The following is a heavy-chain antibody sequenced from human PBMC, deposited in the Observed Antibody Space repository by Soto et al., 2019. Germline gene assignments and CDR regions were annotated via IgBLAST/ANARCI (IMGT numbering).Heavy chain of an antibody. D-gene: IGHD6-13*01. Sequence: TQRLALDCTSFVSSPSNRKMCVSWIRQPPGKALEWLARIDWDDDKYYSTSLKTRLTISKDTSKNQVVLTMTNMDPVDTATYYCARIRIAAARISYYYMDVWGKGTTVTVSS. V-gene: IGHV2-70*11. J-gene: IGHJ6*03. CDR3: ARIRIAAARISYYYMDV. CDR2: IDWDDDK. CDR1: VSSPSNRKMC.